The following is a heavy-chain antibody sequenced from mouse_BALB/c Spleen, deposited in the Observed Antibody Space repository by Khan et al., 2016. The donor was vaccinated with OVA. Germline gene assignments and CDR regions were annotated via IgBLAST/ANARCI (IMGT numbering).Heavy chain of an antibody. CDR3: ARSLVDRHAFDY. V-gene: IGHV5-9-3*01. Sequence: EVELVESGGGLVKPGGSLKLSCSASGFTFSTYAMSWVRQTPEKRLECVATISTGGHYTFYPDSVKGRFTISSDNAKNTLYLQMSSLRSEDTAMYYCARSLVDRHAFDYWGQGTSVTVSS. D-gene: IGHD6-2*01. CDR1: GFTFSTYA. CDR2: ISTGGHYT. J-gene: IGHJ4*01.